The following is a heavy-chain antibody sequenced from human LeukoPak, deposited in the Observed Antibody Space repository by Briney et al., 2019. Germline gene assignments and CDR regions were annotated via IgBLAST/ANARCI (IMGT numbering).Heavy chain of an antibody. V-gene: IGHV4-59*01. CDR2: SYYSGST. CDR1: AGSISSDY. CDR3: ARPAEAGYFYAFDF. D-gene: IGHD6-19*01. J-gene: IGHJ3*01. Sequence: SETLSLTCTVSAGSISSDYWSWIRQPPGKGLEWIGYSYYSGSTNYNPSLKSRVTISLDTSKNQLSLRLSSVTAADTDVYYCARPAEAGYFYAFDFWGQGTMVTVSS.